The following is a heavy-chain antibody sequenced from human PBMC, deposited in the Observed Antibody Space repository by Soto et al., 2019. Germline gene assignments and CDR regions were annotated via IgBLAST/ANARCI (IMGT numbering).Heavy chain of an antibody. CDR3: AKAVTPDSSGYYPTILFDY. J-gene: IGHJ4*02. Sequence: GRSLRLSCAASGFTFSSYAMSWVRQAPGKGLEWVSAISGSGGSTYYADSVKGRFTISRDNSKNTLYLQMNSLRAEDTAVYYCAKAVTPDSSGYYPTILFDYWGQGTLVTVSS. CDR2: ISGSGGST. D-gene: IGHD3-22*01. CDR1: GFTFSSYA. V-gene: IGHV3-23*01.